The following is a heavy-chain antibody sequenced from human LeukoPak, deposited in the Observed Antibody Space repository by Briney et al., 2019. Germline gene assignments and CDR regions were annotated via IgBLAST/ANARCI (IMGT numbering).Heavy chain of an antibody. CDR1: GFTFGDYA. V-gene: IGHV3-49*04. CDR2: IRSKAYGGTT. J-gene: IGHJ4*02. D-gene: IGHD3-16*02. Sequence: GGSLRLSCTASGFTFGDYAMSWVRQAPGKGLEWVGFIRSKAYGGTTEYAASVKGRFTNSRDDSKSIAYLQMNSLKTEDTAVYYCTRADYVWRSYREFDYWGQGTLVTVSS. CDR3: TRADYVWRSYREFDY.